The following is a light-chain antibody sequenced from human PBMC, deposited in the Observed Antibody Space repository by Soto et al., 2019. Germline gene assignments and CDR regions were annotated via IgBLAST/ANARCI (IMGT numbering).Light chain of an antibody. J-gene: IGLJ3*02. CDR1: YTDVGGYNR. Sequence: QSVLTQPASVSGSPGQSITLSCTGTYTDVGGYNRVSWYQHHAGKGPKMLIFEVDNRPSGISDRFSGSKSGDTASLTISDLQAEDEADYYCVSYIESSLTHWVFGGGTKLTVL. CDR2: EVD. V-gene: IGLV2-14*01. CDR3: VSYIESSLTHWV.